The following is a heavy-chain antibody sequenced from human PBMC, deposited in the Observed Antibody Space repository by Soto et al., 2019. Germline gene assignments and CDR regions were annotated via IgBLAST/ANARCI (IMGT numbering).Heavy chain of an antibody. Sequence: SETLSLTCTVSGGSVSSGYHYWSWIRQPPGKGLEWIGYVYFSRTTNYNPSLKSRVTISVDTSKNQFSLRLSSVTAADTAPYYCARWVYGMDVWGQGTKVTVSS. CDR1: GGSVSSGYHY. V-gene: IGHV4-61*01. CDR2: VYFSRTT. CDR3: ARWVYGMDV. J-gene: IGHJ6*02.